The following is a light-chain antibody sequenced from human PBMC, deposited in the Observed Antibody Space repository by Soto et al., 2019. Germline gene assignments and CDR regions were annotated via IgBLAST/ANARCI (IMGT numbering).Light chain of an antibody. Sequence: EIVLTQSPATLSLSPGERATLSCRASQGVSSSLAWYQQKPGQAPRLLIYDASNRATGIPAGFSGSGSGTDFTLTISSLEPEDFAVYYCQQRSNWPMSTFGQGTRLEI. V-gene: IGKV3-11*01. CDR1: QGVSSS. CDR2: DAS. J-gene: IGKJ5*01. CDR3: QQRSNWPMST.